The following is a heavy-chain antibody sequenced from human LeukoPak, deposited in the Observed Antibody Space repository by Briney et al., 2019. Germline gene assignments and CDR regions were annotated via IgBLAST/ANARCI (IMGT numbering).Heavy chain of an antibody. CDR3: ARDSHYCGGDCYPGWFDP. J-gene: IGHJ5*02. V-gene: IGHV4-59*01. CDR1: GGSISSYY. Sequence: SETLSLTCTVSGGSISSYYWSWIRQPPGKGLEWIGYIYYSGSTNYNPSLKSRVTISVDTSKNQFSLKLSSVTAADTAVYYCARDSHYCGGDCYPGWFDPWGQGTLVTVSS. D-gene: IGHD2-21*02. CDR2: IYYSGST.